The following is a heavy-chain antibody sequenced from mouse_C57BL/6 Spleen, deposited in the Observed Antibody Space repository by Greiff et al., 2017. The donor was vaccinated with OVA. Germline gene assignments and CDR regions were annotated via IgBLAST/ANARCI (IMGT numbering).Heavy chain of an antibody. CDR2: INPNNGGT. Sequence: VQLQQSGPELVKPGASVKMSCKASGYTFTDYNMHWVKQSHGKSLEWIGYINPNNGGTSYNQKFKGKATLTVNKSSSTAYMELRSLTSEDSAVYYCAKGGYPWYCDVWGTGTTVTVSS. J-gene: IGHJ1*03. CDR3: AKGGYPWYCDV. V-gene: IGHV1-22*01. D-gene: IGHD2-2*01. CDR1: GYTFTDYN.